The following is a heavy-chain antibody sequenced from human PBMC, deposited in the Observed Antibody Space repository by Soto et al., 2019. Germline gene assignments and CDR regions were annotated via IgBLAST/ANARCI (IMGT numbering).Heavy chain of an antibody. J-gene: IGHJ4*02. CDR3: ARVMTTVTTSDY. CDR2: IYYSGST. V-gene: IGHV4-59*12. D-gene: IGHD4-17*01. CDR1: GGSISSYY. Sequence: SETLSLTCTGSGGSISSYYWSWIRQPPGKGLEWIGYIYYSGSTNYNPSLKRRVTISVDTSKSQFSLKLSSVPAADTAVYYCARVMTTVTTSDYWGQGTLVTVSS.